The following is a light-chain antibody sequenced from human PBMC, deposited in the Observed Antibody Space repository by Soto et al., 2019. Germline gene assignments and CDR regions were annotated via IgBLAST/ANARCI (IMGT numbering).Light chain of an antibody. CDR2: GAS. V-gene: IGKV3-15*01. Sequence: EVVMTQSPATLSVSLGDRATLSCRASQSVSSNLAWYQQKPGQAPRLLIYGASTRATGIPARFSGSGSGTEFTLTISSLQSEDFAVYYCHYYDDSPPFPFGPGTKLDIK. CDR1: QSVSSN. CDR3: HYYDDSPPFP. J-gene: IGKJ3*01.